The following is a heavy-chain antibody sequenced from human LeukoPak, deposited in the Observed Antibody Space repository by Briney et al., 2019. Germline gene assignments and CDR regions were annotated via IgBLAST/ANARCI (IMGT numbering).Heavy chain of an antibody. Sequence: PGGSLRLSCAASGFSFSTYTMSWVRQAPGKGLEWVSDISGSGGSTYYADSVKGRFTISRDNSKNTLYLQMNSLRAEDTAVYYCAKASGGFDPWGQGTLVTVSS. V-gene: IGHV3-23*01. CDR3: AKASGGFDP. CDR2: ISGSGGST. CDR1: GFSFSTYT. D-gene: IGHD1-26*01. J-gene: IGHJ5*02.